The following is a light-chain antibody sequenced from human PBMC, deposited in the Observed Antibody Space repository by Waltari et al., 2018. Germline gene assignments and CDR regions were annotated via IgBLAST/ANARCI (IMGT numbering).Light chain of an antibody. CDR1: QSVGGT. J-gene: IGKJ2*01. CDR2: AAS. V-gene: IGKV3-15*01. CDR3: QQYSTWPYT. Sequence: ERVMTQSPATLSVSPGARATLSCRASQSVGGTLAWYQQKPGQAPRLLIYAASTRATVIPARFSGSGSGTEFTLTISSLQSEDFALYYCQQYSTWPYTFGQGTNLEIK.